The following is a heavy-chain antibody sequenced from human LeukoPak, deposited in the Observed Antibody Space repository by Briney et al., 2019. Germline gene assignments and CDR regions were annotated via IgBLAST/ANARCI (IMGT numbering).Heavy chain of an antibody. CDR2: IYYSGST. CDR3: ARVGVRGGRYRGGTFDY. CDR1: GGSISSYY. J-gene: IGHJ4*02. D-gene: IGHD6-19*01. Sequence: KPSETLSLTCTVSGGSISSYYWSWIRQPPGKGLEWIGYIYYSGSTNYNPSLKSRVTISVDTSKNQFSLKLSSVTAADTAVYYCARVGVRGGRYRGGTFDYWGQGTLVTVSS. V-gene: IGHV4-59*01.